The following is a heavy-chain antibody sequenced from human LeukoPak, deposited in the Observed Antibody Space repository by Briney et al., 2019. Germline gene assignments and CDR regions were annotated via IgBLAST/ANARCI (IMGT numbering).Heavy chain of an antibody. CDR1: GFNFTRYA. J-gene: IGHJ4*02. D-gene: IGHD3-10*01. CDR2: ISRRADST. V-gene: IGHV3-23*01. Sequence: GGSLRLSCATSGFNFTRYAMSWVRQAPGKGLEWVAAISRRADSTYYADSVKGRLTISRDNAKNSLYLQMNSLRAEDTAVYYCARDLRIGELLLGYWGQGTLVTVSS. CDR3: ARDLRIGELLLGY.